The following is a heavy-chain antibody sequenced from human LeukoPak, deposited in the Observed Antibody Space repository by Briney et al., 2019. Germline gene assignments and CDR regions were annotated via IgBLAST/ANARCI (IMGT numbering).Heavy chain of an antibody. CDR3: ARSRTFGGVYGY. Sequence: SCKASGYTFTRHYMHWVRPASGKGLAWVAVISYDGSNKYYADSVKGRFTISRDNSKNTLYLQMNSLRAEDTAVYYCARSRTFGGVYGYWGQGTLVTVSS. D-gene: IGHD3-16*01. CDR1: GYTFTRHY. J-gene: IGHJ4*02. V-gene: IGHV3-30-3*01. CDR2: ISYDGSNK.